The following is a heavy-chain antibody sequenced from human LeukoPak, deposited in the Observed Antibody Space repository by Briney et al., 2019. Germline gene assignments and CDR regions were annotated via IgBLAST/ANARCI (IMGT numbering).Heavy chain of an antibody. CDR1: GFTFSNYW. J-gene: IGHJ4*02. V-gene: IGHV3-7*01. CDR2: IKEDGSEK. Sequence: GGSLRLSCAAAGFTFSNYWMSWVRQAPGKGLEWVANIKEDGSEKYYVDSVKGRFIISGDNDRNSLYLQMNSLRAEDTAVYYCASGRQLGYWGQGTLVTVSS. D-gene: IGHD6-13*01. CDR3: ASGRQLGY.